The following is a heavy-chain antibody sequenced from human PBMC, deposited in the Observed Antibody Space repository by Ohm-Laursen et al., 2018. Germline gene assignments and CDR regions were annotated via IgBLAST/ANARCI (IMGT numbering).Heavy chain of an antibody. Sequence: SETLSLTCAVYGGSFSGYYWSWIRQPAGKGLEWIGRIYTSGSTNYNPSLKSRVTMSVDTSKNQFSLSLSSVTAADTAVYYCAVSEVRYSFTYLADFWGQGTLVTVPS. CDR2: IYTSGST. CDR1: GGSFSGYY. V-gene: IGHV4-59*10. J-gene: IGHJ4*02. CDR3: AVSEVRYSFTYLADF. D-gene: IGHD3-9*01.